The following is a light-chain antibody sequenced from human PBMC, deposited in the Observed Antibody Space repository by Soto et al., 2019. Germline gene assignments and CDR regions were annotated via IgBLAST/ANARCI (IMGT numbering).Light chain of an antibody. CDR3: CSYAGSSTFV. J-gene: IGLJ1*01. CDR1: SSDVGSYNL. CDR2: EGS. Sequence: QFFRSKPASVSGSPGQSITISCTGTSSDVGSYNLVSWYQQHPGKAPKLMIYEGSKRPSGVSNRFSGSKSGNTASLTISGLQAEDEADYYCCSYAGSSTFVFGTGTKVTVL. V-gene: IGLV2-23*01.